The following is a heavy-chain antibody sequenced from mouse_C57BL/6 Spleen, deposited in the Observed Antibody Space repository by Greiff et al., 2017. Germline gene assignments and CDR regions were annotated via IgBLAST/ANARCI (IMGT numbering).Heavy chain of an antibody. V-gene: IGHV1-64*01. CDR3: AREGTTVVEGYAMDY. D-gene: IGHD1-1*01. Sequence: VQLQQPGAELVKPGASVKLSCKASGYTFTSYWMHWVKQRPGQGLEWIGMIHPNSGSTNYNEKFKSKATLTVDKSSSTAYMQLSSLTSEDSAVYYCAREGTTVVEGYAMDYWGQGTSVTVSS. CDR1: GYTFTSYW. J-gene: IGHJ4*01. CDR2: IHPNSGST.